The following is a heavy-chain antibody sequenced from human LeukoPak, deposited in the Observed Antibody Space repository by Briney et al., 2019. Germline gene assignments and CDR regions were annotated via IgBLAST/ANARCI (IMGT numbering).Heavy chain of an antibody. V-gene: IGHV4-39*02. D-gene: IGHD2-21*02. CDR2: IYYSGST. Sequence: SETLSLTCTVSGGSMSSSSYYWGWIRPPPGKGLEWIGSIYYSGSTYYNPSLKSRVTISVDTSKNQFSLKLSSVTAADTAVYYCAREAYCGGDCYSGDYWGQGTLVTVSS. J-gene: IGHJ4*02. CDR1: GGSMSSSSYY. CDR3: AREAYCGGDCYSGDY.